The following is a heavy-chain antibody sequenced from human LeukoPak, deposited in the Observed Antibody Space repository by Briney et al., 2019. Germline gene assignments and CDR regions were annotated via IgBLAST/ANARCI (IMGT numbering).Heavy chain of an antibody. CDR1: GGSISSSSYY. V-gene: IGHV4-61*01. Sequence: PSETLSLTCTVSGGSISSSSYYWSWIRQPPGKGLEWIGYIYYSGSTNYNPSLKSRVTISVDTSKNQFSLKLSSVTAADTAVYYCASSYYDSSGPNYWGQGTLVTVSS. CDR2: IYYSGST. CDR3: ASSYYDSSGPNY. J-gene: IGHJ4*02. D-gene: IGHD3-22*01.